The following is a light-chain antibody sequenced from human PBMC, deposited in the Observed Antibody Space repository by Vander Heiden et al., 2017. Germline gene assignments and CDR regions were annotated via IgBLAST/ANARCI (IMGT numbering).Light chain of an antibody. CDR3: RQGTHWPHT. V-gene: IGKV2-30*01. CDR1: QSLVSSDGDTN. Sequence: DVVMTQSPLSLPVTLGQPASISCSSTQSLVSSDGDTNLQWFQQRPGQSPRRLIYKVSIRDSGVPDTFSASGSGTDFTLKISMVEAEDVGVYYCRQGTHWPHTFGQATKLEIK. CDR2: KVS. J-gene: IGKJ2*01.